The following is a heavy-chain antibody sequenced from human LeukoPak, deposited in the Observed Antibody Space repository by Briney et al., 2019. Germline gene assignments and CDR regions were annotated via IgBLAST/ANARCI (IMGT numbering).Heavy chain of an antibody. CDR1: GGSISSYY. V-gene: IGHV4-59*01. Sequence: SETLSLTCTVSGGSISSYYWSWIRQPPGKGLEWIGCIYYSGSTNYNPSLKSRVTISVDTSKNQFSLKLSSVTAADTAVYYCARGSVVPAAIFGYWGQGTLVTVSS. J-gene: IGHJ4*02. D-gene: IGHD2-2*01. CDR2: IYYSGST. CDR3: ARGSVVPAAIFGY.